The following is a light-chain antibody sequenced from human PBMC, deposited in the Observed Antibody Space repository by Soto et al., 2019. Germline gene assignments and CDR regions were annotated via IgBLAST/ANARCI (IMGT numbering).Light chain of an antibody. CDR2: DAS. CDR3: QQYKSYWT. V-gene: IGKV1-13*02. CDR1: QAISSA. J-gene: IGKJ1*01. Sequence: GDRVTITCRASQAISSALAWYQQKPGKPPKLLIYDASTLQSGVPSRFSGTASGTDFTLTINSLQPEDFATYYCQQYKSYWTFGQGTKVDIK.